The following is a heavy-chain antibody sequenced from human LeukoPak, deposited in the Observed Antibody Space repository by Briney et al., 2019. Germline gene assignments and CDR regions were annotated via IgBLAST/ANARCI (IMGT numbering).Heavy chain of an antibody. Sequence: PGGSLRLSCVASGFTFSSYWMYWVRQAPGKGLVWVSRIDNDGSGTIYADSVRGRFTISRDNAKNTVYLQMDGLRVEDTAVYYCSRGGAFHAFDIWAKGQWSPSLQ. CDR2: IDNDGSGT. J-gene: IGHJ3*02. CDR3: SRGGAFHAFDI. V-gene: IGHV3-74*01. D-gene: IGHD2-21*01. CDR1: GFTFSSYW.